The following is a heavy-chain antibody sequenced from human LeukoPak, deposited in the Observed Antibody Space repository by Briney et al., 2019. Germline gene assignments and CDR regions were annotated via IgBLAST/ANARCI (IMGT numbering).Heavy chain of an antibody. D-gene: IGHD6-13*01. Sequence: GASVKVSCKASGGTFSSYAISWVRQAPGQGLEWMGGIIPIFGTANYAQKFQGRVTITADESTSTAYMELSSLRSEDTAVYYCAPYSSSGMDVWGQGTTVTVSS. V-gene: IGHV1-69*13. CDR2: IIPIFGTA. CDR3: APYSSSGMDV. J-gene: IGHJ6*02. CDR1: GGTFSSYA.